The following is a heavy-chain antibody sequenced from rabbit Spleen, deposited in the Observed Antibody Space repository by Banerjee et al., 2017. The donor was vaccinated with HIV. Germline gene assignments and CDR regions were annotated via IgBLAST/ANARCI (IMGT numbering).Heavy chain of an antibody. V-gene: IGHV1S45*01. CDR2: INTVTGKS. CDR3: ARGDSSGYGGVTLGL. CDR1: GLSLSDKDV. J-gene: IGHJ4*01. D-gene: IGHD1-1*01. Sequence: QQQLEESGGGLVKPEGSLTLTCKGSGLSLSDKDVMCWVRQAPGKGLEWIACINTVTGKSVYASWAKGRSTFSKSSSTTVTLQMTSLTDADTATYFCARGDSSGYGGVTLGLWGQGTLVTVS.